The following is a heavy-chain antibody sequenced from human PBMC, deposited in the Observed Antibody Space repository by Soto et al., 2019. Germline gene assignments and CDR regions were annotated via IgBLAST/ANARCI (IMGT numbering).Heavy chain of an antibody. J-gene: IGHJ6*02. D-gene: IGHD3-9*01. Sequence: EVQVVESGGGLVQPGGSLKLSCAASGFTFSGFAMHWVRQASGRGLEWVGRIRRGGDSYGTAFAASVRGSFTISKDDSKNTAYVQMSSLKTEDTAVYYCARVMACNDRRGFDCNGMDVWGQGTTVTVSS. CDR3: ARVMACNDRRGFDCNGMDV. CDR1: GFTFSGFA. CDR2: IRRGGDSYGT. V-gene: IGHV3-73*01.